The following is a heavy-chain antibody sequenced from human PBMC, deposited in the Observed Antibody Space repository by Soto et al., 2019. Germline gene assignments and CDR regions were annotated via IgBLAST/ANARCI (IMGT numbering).Heavy chain of an antibody. D-gene: IGHD3-9*01. CDR3: AKDRAYDDILTEFDY. CDR2: IYSGGST. V-gene: IGHV3-66*01. Sequence: PGGSLRLSCAASGFTVNSNYMSWVRQAPGKGLEWVSVIYSGGSTYYADSVKGRFIISRDNSKNTLYLQMNSLRAEDTAVYYCAKDRAYDDILTEFDYWGQGTLITVSS. CDR1: GFTVNSNY. J-gene: IGHJ4*02.